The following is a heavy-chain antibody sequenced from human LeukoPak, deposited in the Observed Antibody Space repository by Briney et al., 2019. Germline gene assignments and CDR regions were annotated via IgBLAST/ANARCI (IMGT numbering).Heavy chain of an antibody. J-gene: IGHJ4*02. Sequence: SETLSLTCTVSGSSVNHYYWNWIRQPPGKGLEWIGYIYYSGSTNYNPSLKSRVTISVDTSKNQFSLKLSSVTAADTAVYYCARINGWYAFDYWGQGTLVTVSS. CDR2: IYYSGST. V-gene: IGHV4-59*02. D-gene: IGHD6-19*01. CDR1: GSSVNHYY. CDR3: ARINGWYAFDY.